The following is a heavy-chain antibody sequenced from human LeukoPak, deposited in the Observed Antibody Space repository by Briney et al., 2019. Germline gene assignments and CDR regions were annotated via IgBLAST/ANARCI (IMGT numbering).Heavy chain of an antibody. Sequence: SETLSLTCTVSGGSISSSSYYWGWIRQPPGKGLEWIGSIYHSGSTYYNPSLKSRVTISVDTSKNQFSLKLSSVTAADTAVYYCARVSSGWDPWGQGTLVTVSS. CDR3: ARVSSGWDP. CDR1: GGSISSSSYY. D-gene: IGHD6-19*01. CDR2: IYHSGST. J-gene: IGHJ5*02. V-gene: IGHV4-39*07.